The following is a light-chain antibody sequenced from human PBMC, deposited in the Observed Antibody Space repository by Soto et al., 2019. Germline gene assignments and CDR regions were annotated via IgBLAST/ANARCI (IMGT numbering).Light chain of an antibody. CDR1: QSLLHSNGYNY. Sequence: DIVMTQSPLSLPVTPGEPASISCRSSQSLLHSNGYNYLDWYLQKPGQSPQLLIYLGSNRASGVPDRFSGSGSGTDFTLKISRVEAEDVGVYYCMQPLQSWTFGQATKVEIK. J-gene: IGKJ1*01. V-gene: IGKV2-28*01. CDR3: MQPLQSWT. CDR2: LGS.